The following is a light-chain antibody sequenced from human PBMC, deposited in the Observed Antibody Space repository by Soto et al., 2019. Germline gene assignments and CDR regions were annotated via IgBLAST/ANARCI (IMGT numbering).Light chain of an antibody. J-gene: IGKJ1*01. Sequence: EIVMTQSPATLSVSPGERATLSCRASQSVSSDLAWYHQKPGQAPRLLIYGASTRATGIPARFSGSGSGKEFTLTINSLQSEDFAVYYCQQYNNWPRTFGQGTKVDIK. CDR3: QQYNNWPRT. CDR1: QSVSSD. V-gene: IGKV3-15*01. CDR2: GAS.